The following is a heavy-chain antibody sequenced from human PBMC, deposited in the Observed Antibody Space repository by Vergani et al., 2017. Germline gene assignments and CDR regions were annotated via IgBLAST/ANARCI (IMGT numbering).Heavy chain of an antibody. D-gene: IGHD3-16*02. Sequence: QVQLVESGGGVVQPGRSLRLSCAASGFIFSSYGMHWVRQAPGKGLEWVAVISYDGSNKYYADSVKGRFTISRDNSKNTLYLQMNILRAEDTAVYYCAKSGHDYVWGSYRRDDAFDIWGQGTMVTVSS. J-gene: IGHJ3*02. V-gene: IGHV3-30*18. CDR1: GFIFSSYG. CDR2: ISYDGSNK. CDR3: AKSGHDYVWGSYRRDDAFDI.